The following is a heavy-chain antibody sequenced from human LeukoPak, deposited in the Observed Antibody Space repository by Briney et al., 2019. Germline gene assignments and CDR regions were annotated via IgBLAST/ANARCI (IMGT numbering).Heavy chain of an antibody. CDR3: ANHGVVIRVFLVGYHKEAYYFDS. CDR2: ISGSGGGT. D-gene: IGHD2-8*01. CDR1: GITLSNYG. Sequence: GGSLRLSCAVSGITLSNYGMSWVRQAPGKGLEWAAGISGSGGGTNYADSVKGRFTISRDNPKNTLYLQMHSLRAEDTAVYFCANHGVVIRVFLVGYHKEAYYFDSWGQGALVTVSS. V-gene: IGHV3-23*01. J-gene: IGHJ4*02.